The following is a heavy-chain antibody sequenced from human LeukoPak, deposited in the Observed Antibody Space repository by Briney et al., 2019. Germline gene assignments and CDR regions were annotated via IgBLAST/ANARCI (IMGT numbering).Heavy chain of an antibody. V-gene: IGHV3-23*01. CDR1: GFTFSSYA. CDR2: ISGSGGST. CDR3: AKAAYLYCSGGSCLFDY. J-gene: IGHJ4*02. D-gene: IGHD2-15*01. Sequence: PGGSLRLSCAASGFTFSSYAMSWVRQAPGKGLEWVSAISGSGGSTYYADSVKGRFTISRDNSKNTLYLQMNSLRAEDTAVYYCAKAAYLYCSGGSCLFDYWGQGTLVTVSS.